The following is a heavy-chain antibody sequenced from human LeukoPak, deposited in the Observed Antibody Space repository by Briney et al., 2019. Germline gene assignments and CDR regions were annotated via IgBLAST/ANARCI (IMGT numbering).Heavy chain of an antibody. D-gene: IGHD3-3*01. CDR3: ARVLRLGINYYFDY. CDR1: GGSISSYY. J-gene: IGHJ4*02. Sequence: SETLSLTXTVSGGSISSYYWSWIRQSAGKGLEWLGRIYTSGSTNYNPSLKSRVTMSVDTSKNQFSLKLSSVTAADTAVYYCARVLRLGINYYFDYWGQGTLVTVSS. V-gene: IGHV4-4*07. CDR2: IYTSGST.